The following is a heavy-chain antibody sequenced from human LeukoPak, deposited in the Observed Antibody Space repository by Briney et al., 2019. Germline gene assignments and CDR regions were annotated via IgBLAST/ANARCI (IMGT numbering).Heavy chain of an antibody. CDR3: ARQQWLAYYFDY. V-gene: IGHV3-48*03. Sequence: PGGSLRLSCAASGFTFSSYEMNWVRQAPGKGLEWVSYISSSGSTIYYADSVKGRFTISRDNAKNSLYLQMNSLRAEDTAVYYCARQQWLAYYFDYWGQGTLVTVSS. J-gene: IGHJ4*02. CDR2: ISSSGSTI. D-gene: IGHD6-19*01. CDR1: GFTFSSYE.